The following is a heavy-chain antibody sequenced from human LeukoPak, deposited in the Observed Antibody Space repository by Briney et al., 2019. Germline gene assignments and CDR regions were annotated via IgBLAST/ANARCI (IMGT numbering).Heavy chain of an antibody. V-gene: IGHV3-21*01. D-gene: IGHD6-6*01. CDR3: ARDFFAQLVQVD. CDR2: ISTSSSYI. Sequence: GGSLRLSCAASGFTFRTYSMNWVRQAPGKGLEWVSSISTSSSYIYYADSVKGRFTISRDNAKNTLYLQMNSLRAEDTAVYYCARDFFAQLVQVDWGQGTLVTVSS. CDR1: GFTFRTYS. J-gene: IGHJ4*02.